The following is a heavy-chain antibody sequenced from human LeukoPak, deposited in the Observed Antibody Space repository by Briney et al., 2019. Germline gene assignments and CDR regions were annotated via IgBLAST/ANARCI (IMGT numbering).Heavy chain of an antibody. CDR3: ARHPEARYGDYYFDY. CDR2: INHSGST. CDR1: GGSFSGYY. V-gene: IGHV4-34*01. Sequence: SETLSLTCAVYGGSFSGYYWSWIRQPPGKGLGWIGEINHSGSTNYNPSLKSRVTISVDTSKNQFSLKLSSVTAADTAVYYCARHPEARYGDYYFDYWGQGTLVTVSS. J-gene: IGHJ4*02. D-gene: IGHD4-17*01.